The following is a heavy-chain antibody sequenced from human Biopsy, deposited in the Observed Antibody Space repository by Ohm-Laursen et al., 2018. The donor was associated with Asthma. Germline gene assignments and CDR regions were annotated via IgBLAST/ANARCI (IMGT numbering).Heavy chain of an antibody. CDR1: GGTFSSYS. V-gene: IGHV1-69*13. CDR3: VTSGGDYGYFGLDV. CDR2: IIPIFDTP. D-gene: IGHD4-17*01. J-gene: IGHJ6*02. Sequence: SVKVSCKASGGTFSSYSISWVRQAPGQGLEWMGGIIPIFDTPNYAQKFQGRVTITADESTTTAYMELSSLRSEDTAVYYCVTSGGDYGYFGLDVWGQGTTVTVSS.